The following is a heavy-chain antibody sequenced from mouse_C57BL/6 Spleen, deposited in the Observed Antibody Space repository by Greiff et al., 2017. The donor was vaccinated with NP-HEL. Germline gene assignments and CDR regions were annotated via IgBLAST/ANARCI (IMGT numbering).Heavy chain of an antibody. D-gene: IGHD3-2*02. CDR2: IDPSDSYT. CDR1: GYTFTSYW. CDR3: ARGGGSGYPFAY. Sequence: VQLQQSGAELVRPGTSVKLSCKASGYTFTSYWMHWVKQRPGQGLEWIGVIDPSDSYTNYNQKFKGKATLTVDTSSTTAYMQLSSLTSEDSAVYYCARGGGSGYPFAYWGQGTLGTVSA. V-gene: IGHV1-59*01. J-gene: IGHJ3*01.